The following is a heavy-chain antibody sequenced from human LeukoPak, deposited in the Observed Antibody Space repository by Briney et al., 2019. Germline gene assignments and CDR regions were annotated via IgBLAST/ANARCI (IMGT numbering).Heavy chain of an antibody. Sequence: PGGSLRLSCAASGFTFSSYWMSWVRQAPGKGLEWVANIKQDGREKYYVDSVKGRFTISRDNAKNSLYLQMNSLRAEDTAVYYCARLWGYCSSTSCYKWGQGTLVTVSS. V-gene: IGHV3-7*03. CDR2: IKQDGREK. CDR3: ARLWGYCSSTSCYK. CDR1: GFTFSSYW. J-gene: IGHJ4*02. D-gene: IGHD2-2*02.